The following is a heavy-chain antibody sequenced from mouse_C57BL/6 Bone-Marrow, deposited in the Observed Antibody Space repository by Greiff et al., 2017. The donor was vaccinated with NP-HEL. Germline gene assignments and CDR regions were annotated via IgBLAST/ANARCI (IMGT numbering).Heavy chain of an antibody. CDR2: IYPRSGNT. CDR1: GYTFTSYG. J-gene: IGHJ3*01. Sequence: QVQLKESGAELARPGASVKLSCKASGYTFTSYGISWVKQRTGQGLEWIGEIYPRSGNTYYNEKFKGKATLTADKSSSTAYMELRSLTSEDSAVYFCARPGPLAAYWGQGTLVTVSA. V-gene: IGHV1-81*01. D-gene: IGHD4-1*01. CDR3: ARPGPLAAY.